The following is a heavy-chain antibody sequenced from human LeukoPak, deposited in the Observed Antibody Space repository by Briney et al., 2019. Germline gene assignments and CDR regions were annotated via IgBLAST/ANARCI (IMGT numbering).Heavy chain of an antibody. J-gene: IGHJ4*02. CDR1: GYTFASYD. Sequence: ASVKVSCKASGYTFASYDIDWVRQATGQGLEWMGWMNPNSGNTGYAQKFQGRVTMTRNTSISTAYMELSSLRSEDTAVYYCARGIKQLDWLNDYWGQGTLVTVSS. V-gene: IGHV1-8*01. D-gene: IGHD6-13*01. CDR3: ARGIKQLDWLNDY. CDR2: MNPNSGNT.